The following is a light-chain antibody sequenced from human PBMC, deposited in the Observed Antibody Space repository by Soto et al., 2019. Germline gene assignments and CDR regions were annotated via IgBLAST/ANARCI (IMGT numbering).Light chain of an antibody. V-gene: IGKV3-20*01. CDR3: QQDGSSPVT. J-gene: IGKJ5*01. CDR2: GAS. Sequence: EIVLTQSPGTLSLSPGERATLSCRASQSVSSSYLAWYQQKPGQAPRRLIYGASSRATGIPDRFSGSGSGTDFTLTISRLEPEDFAVYYCQQDGSSPVTFGQGTRLEIK. CDR1: QSVSSSY.